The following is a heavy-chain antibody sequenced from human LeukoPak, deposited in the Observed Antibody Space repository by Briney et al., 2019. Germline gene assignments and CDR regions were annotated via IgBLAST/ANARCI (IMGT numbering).Heavy chain of an antibody. D-gene: IGHD3-10*01. CDR2: IKQDGSEK. Sequence: PGGSLRLSCAASGFTFSSYWMSWVRQAPGKGLEWVANIKQDGSEKYYVDSVKGRFTISRDNAKNSLYLQMNSLRAEDTAVYYCARDRGLWFGELLGFFDYWGQGTLVTVSS. J-gene: IGHJ4*02. V-gene: IGHV3-7*01. CDR3: ARDRGLWFGELLGFFDY. CDR1: GFTFSSYW.